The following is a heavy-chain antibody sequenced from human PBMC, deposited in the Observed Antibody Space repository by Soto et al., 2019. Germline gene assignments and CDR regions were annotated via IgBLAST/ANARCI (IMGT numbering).Heavy chain of an antibody. CDR3: ARRTSGYCSGGSCYSYYFDY. CDR1: GGSIISGDYY. V-gene: IGHV4-30-4*01. J-gene: IGHJ4*02. CDR2: IYYSGST. D-gene: IGHD2-15*01. Sequence: PSETLSLTCTVSGGSIISGDYYWSWIRQPPGKGLEWIGYIYYSGSTYYNPSLKSRVTISVDTSKNQFSLKLSSVTAADTAVYYCARRTSGYCSGGSCYSYYFDYWGQGTLVTVSS.